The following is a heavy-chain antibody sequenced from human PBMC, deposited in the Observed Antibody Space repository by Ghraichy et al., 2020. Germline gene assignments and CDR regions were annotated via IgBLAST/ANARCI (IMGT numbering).Heavy chain of an antibody. V-gene: IGHV4-38-2*01. CDR1: GYSISSGYY. Sequence: SQTLSLTCAVSGYSISSGYYWGWIRQPPGKGLEWIGSIYHSGSTYYNPSLKSRVTISVDTSKNQFSLKLSSVTAADTAVYYCAGRGQLLSGDWFDPWGQGTLVTVSS. J-gene: IGHJ5*02. CDR2: IYHSGST. CDR3: AGRGQLLSGDWFDP. D-gene: IGHD2-2*01.